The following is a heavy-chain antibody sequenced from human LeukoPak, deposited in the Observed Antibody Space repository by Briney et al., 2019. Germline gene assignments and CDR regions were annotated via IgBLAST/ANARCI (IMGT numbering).Heavy chain of an antibody. D-gene: IGHD1-26*01. Sequence: PGGSLRLSCAASGFTFSSYEMNWVRQAPGKGMEWVSSISSSSSYIYYADSVKGRFTISRDNAKNSLYLQMNSLRAEDTAVYYCARDGGSYTDGAFDIWGQGTMVTVSS. CDR1: GFTFSSYE. CDR2: ISSSSSYI. V-gene: IGHV3-21*01. J-gene: IGHJ3*02. CDR3: ARDGGSYTDGAFDI.